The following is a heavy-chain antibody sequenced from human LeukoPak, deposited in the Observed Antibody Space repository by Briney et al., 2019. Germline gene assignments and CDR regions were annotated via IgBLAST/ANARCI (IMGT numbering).Heavy chain of an antibody. V-gene: IGHV3-7*01. Sequence: GGSLRLSCAASGFTFTTYWMSWVRQAPGKGLEWVANIKQDGSDKYYVDSVKGRFTISRDNAKNSPYLQMNSLRADDTAVYYCSRGGRGDYWGQGTLVTVSS. CDR2: IKQDGSDK. CDR3: SRGGRGDY. J-gene: IGHJ4*02. D-gene: IGHD3-16*01. CDR1: GFTFTTYW.